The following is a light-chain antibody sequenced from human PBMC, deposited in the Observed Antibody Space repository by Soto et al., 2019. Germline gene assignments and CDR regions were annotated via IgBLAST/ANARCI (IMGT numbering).Light chain of an antibody. CDR2: GTS. CDR3: QEYDSPPRT. Sequence: EIVLTQSPGTLSLSPGERATLSCRASQSVSSSYLAWYQQKPGQAPRLLIYGTSSRATGIPDRFSGSGSGTNFTITISRLEPEDFAVYYCQEYDSPPRTFGQGTKVEIK. CDR1: QSVSSSY. V-gene: IGKV3-20*01. J-gene: IGKJ1*01.